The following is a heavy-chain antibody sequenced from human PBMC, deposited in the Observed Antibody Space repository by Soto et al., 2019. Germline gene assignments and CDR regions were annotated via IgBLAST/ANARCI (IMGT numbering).Heavy chain of an antibody. D-gene: IGHD3-16*02. J-gene: IGHJ5*02. CDR3: ARVIVMITFGGVIATNKDNRFDP. CDR1: GGTFSSYG. V-gene: IGHV1-69*13. CDR2: IIPIVGTT. Sequence: ASVKVSCKASGGTFSSYGLSWVRQAPGQGLEWMGGIIPIVGTTKYAQKFQGRVTITADESTRTAYMELSSLRSEDTAVYYCARVIVMITFGGVIATNKDNRFDPWGQRTLVTVSS.